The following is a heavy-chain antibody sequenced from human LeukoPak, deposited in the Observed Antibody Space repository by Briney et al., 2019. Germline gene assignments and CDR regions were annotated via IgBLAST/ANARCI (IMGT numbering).Heavy chain of an antibody. CDR1: GFHFSSYA. J-gene: IGHJ3*02. V-gene: IGHV3-9*03. D-gene: IGHD6-19*01. Sequence: GGSLRLSCAASGFHFSSYAMNWVRQAPGKGLEWVSGISWNSGSIGYADSVKGRFTISRDNAKNSLYLQMNSLRAEDMALYYCAKDSGRGAFDIWGQGTMVTVSS. CDR2: ISWNSGSI. CDR3: AKDSGRGAFDI.